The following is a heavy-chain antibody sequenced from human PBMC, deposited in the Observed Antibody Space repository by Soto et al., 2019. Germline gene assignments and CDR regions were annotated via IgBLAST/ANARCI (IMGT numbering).Heavy chain of an antibody. CDR2: IIPIYGPA. D-gene: IGHD3-22*01. J-gene: IGHJ4*02. CDR3: AKEVHDSTGYPFES. Sequence: SVKVSSRAPRGIFSSSSFNWVRQAPGQGFAWMGGIIPIYGPAIYAKEFQDRATVTADESTSTIYLEMRSLRPEDTAVYYCAKEVHDSTGYPFESWGQGTLVTVPS. CDR1: RGIFSSSS. V-gene: IGHV1-69*13.